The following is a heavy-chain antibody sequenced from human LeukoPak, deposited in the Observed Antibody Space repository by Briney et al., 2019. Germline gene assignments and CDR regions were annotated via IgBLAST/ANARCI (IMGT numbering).Heavy chain of an antibody. CDR2: INHSGST. CDR1: GGSFSGCY. V-gene: IGHV4-34*01. Sequence: SETLSLTCAVYGGSFSGCYWSWIRQPPGKGLEWIGEINHSGSTNYNPSLKSRVTISVDTSKNQFSLKLSSVTAADTAVYYCARVDSYYDFWSGYVAQAFDIWGQGTMVTVSS. J-gene: IGHJ3*02. D-gene: IGHD3-3*01. CDR3: ARVDSYYDFWSGYVAQAFDI.